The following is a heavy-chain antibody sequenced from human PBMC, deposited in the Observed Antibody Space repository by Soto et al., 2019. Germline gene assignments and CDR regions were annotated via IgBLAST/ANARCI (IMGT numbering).Heavy chain of an antibody. CDR3: ARAPFGVVSHYYYYMDV. D-gene: IGHD3-3*01. J-gene: IGHJ6*03. Sequence: GGSLRLSCAASGFTVSSNYMSWVRQAPGKGLEWVSVIYSGGSTYYADSVKGRFTISRHNSKNTLYLQMNSPRAEDTAVYYCARAPFGVVSHYYYYMDVWGKGTTVTV. CDR1: GFTVSSNY. CDR2: IYSGGST. V-gene: IGHV3-53*04.